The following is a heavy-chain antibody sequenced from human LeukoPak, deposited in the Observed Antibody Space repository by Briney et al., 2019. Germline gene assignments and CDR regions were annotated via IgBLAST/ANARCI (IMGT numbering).Heavy chain of an antibody. D-gene: IGHD3-3*01. V-gene: IGHV4-61*02. J-gene: IGHJ4*02. CDR1: GGSISSGSYY. CDR3: AREAYDFWSGYYDY. Sequence: SETLSLTCTVSGGSISSGSYYWSWIRQPAGKGLEWNGRIYSSGSTNYNPSLKSRVTISVDTSKNQFSLKLNSVSAADTAVYYCAREAYDFWSGYYDYWGQGTLVTVSS. CDR2: IYSSGST.